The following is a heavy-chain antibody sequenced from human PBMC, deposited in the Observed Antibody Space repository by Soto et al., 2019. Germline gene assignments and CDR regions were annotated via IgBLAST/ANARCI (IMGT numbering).Heavy chain of an antibody. J-gene: IGHJ3*02. CDR1: GFTFSDYY. CDR3: ARVCSGGSCEEADAFDI. CDR2: ISSSGSTI. V-gene: IGHV3-11*01. Sequence: GGSLRLSCAASGFTFSDYYMSWIRQAPGKGLEWVSYISSSGSTIYYADSVKGRFIISRDNAKNSLYLQMNSLRAEDTAVYYCARVCSGGSCEEADAFDIWGQGTMVTVSS. D-gene: IGHD2-15*01.